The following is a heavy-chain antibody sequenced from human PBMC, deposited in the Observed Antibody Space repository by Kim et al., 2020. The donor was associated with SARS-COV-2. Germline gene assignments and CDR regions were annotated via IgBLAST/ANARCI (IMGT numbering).Heavy chain of an antibody. Sequence: AQKLQGRVTMTTDTSTSTAYMELRSLRSDDTAVYYCARDVSDFDWLLNIDYWGQGTLVTVSS. D-gene: IGHD3-9*01. V-gene: IGHV1-18*01. CDR3: ARDVSDFDWLLNIDY. J-gene: IGHJ4*02.